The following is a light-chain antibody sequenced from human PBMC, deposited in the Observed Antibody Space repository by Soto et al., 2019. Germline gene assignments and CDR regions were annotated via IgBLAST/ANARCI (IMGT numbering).Light chain of an antibody. V-gene: IGKV1-39*01. J-gene: IGKJ3*01. CDR2: AAS. CDR3: QQSYSTLT. CDR1: QSTSSY. Sequence: DIQMTQSPSSLSASVGDRVTITCRASQSTSSYLNWYQQKPGKAPTRLIYAASSLQSGVPSRFSGSGSGTDFTLTISSLQPEDFATYYCQQSYSTLTFGPGTKVDIK.